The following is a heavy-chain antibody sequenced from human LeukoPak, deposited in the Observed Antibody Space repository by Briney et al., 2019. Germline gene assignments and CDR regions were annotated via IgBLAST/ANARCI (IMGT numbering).Heavy chain of an antibody. CDR2: INYSGNT. CDR3: ARRPGAMVGGAFDY. CDR1: GGSITSYY. J-gene: IGHJ4*02. V-gene: IGHV4-59*08. Sequence: PSETLSLTCTVSGGSITSYYWSWVRQPPGKGLEWIGYINYSGNTNYNPSLKSRVTISVDTSKNQFSLKLSSVTAADTAVCYCARRPGAMVGGAFDYWGQGTLVTVSS. D-gene: IGHD2-15*01.